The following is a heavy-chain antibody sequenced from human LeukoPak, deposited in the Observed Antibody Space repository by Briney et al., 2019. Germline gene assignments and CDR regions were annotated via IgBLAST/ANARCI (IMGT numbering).Heavy chain of an antibody. Sequence: LTGGSLRLSCAASGFTFSSYWMNWVRQAPGKGLEWVSYISSSSSTIYYADSVKGRFTISRDNAKNSLYLQMNSLRAEDTAVYYCAELGITMIGGVWGKGTTVTISS. CDR1: GFTFSSYW. V-gene: IGHV3-48*01. CDR3: AELGITMIGGV. CDR2: ISSSSSTI. D-gene: IGHD3-10*02. J-gene: IGHJ6*04.